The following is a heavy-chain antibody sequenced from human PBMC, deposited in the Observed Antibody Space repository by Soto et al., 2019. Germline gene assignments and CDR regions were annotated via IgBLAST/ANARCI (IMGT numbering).Heavy chain of an antibody. CDR2: LYYSGNT. V-gene: IGHV4-59*08. J-gene: IGHJ4*02. Sequence: QVQLQESGPGLVKPSETLSLTCTVSGGSISSYYWSWIRQPPGKGLEWIGYLYYSGNTNYNPSLKSRVTISVDTSKNKFSLKLSSVTAAEPDIYYCARRYGDCFDFWGQGTLVTVSS. CDR3: ARRYGDCFDF. D-gene: IGHD4-17*01. CDR1: GGSISSYY.